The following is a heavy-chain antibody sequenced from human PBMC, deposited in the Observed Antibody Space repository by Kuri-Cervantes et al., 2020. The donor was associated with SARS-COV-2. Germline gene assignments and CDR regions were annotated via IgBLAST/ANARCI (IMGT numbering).Heavy chain of an antibody. CDR2: ISGSGGST. V-gene: IGHV3-23*01. Sequence: LSLTCAASGFTFSSYAMSWVRQAPGKGLEWVSAISGSGGSTYYADSVKGRFTTSRDNSKNTLYLQMNSLRAEDTAVYYCAKGPVGATGAFDIWGQGTMVTVSS. CDR3: AKGPVGATGAFDI. CDR1: GFTFSSYA. J-gene: IGHJ3*02. D-gene: IGHD1-26*01.